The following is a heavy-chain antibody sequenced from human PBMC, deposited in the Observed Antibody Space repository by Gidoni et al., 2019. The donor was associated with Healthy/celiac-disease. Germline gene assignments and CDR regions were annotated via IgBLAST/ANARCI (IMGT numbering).Heavy chain of an antibody. Sequence: QLQLQESGSGLVKPSQTLSLTCAVSGGSLSSGGYSWSWIRQPPGKGLEWIGYIYHSGSTYYNPSLKSRVTISVDRSKNQFSLKLSSVTAADTAVYYCARVLREVVPRLGEWFDPWGQGTLVTVSS. CDR1: GGSLSSGGYS. D-gene: IGHD3-16*01. J-gene: IGHJ5*02. V-gene: IGHV4-30-2*01. CDR2: IYHSGST. CDR3: ARVLREVVPRLGEWFDP.